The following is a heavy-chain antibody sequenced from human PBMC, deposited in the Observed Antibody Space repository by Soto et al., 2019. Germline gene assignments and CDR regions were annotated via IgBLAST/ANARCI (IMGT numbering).Heavy chain of an antibody. CDR2: MNPENGNT. Sequence: ASVKVSCKASGYTFGDYDINWVRQATGQGLEWMGWMNPENGNTGYAQKFQGRVTMTIDTSTSTAYTELRSLRSDDTAVYYCARAADIDNPYYHYGMDVWGQGTTVTVSS. J-gene: IGHJ6*02. V-gene: IGHV1-8*01. CDR3: ARAADIDNPYYHYGMDV. D-gene: IGHD6-13*01. CDR1: GYTFGDYD.